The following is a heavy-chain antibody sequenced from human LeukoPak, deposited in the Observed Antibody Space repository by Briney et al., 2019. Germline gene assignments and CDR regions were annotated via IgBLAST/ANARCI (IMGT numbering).Heavy chain of an antibody. V-gene: IGHV4-61*01. D-gene: IGHD2/OR15-2a*01. CDR3: ARDFFAKSASFVAFDI. J-gene: IGHJ3*02. Sequence: SETLSLTCTVSGGSISSGSYYWSWIRQPPGKGLEWIGYIYDSGSPNYNPSLMSRVTISLDTSKNQFSLKLNSVTAADTAVYYCARDFFAKSASFVAFDIWGPGTMVTVSS. CDR2: IYDSGSP. CDR1: GGSISSGSYY.